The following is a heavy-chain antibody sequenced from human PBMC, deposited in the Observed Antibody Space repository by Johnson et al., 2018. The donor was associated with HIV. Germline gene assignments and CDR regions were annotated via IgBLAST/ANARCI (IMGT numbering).Heavy chain of an antibody. CDR2: ISYDGSNK. J-gene: IGHJ3*02. CDR1: GFTFSSYA. CDR3: ARDNFGGLNAFDI. V-gene: IGHV3-30-3*01. Sequence: QVQLVESGGGVVQPGRSLRLSCAASGFTFSSYAMHWVRQAPGKGLEWVAVISYDGSNKYYADSVKGRFTISRDNSKNTLYLQMNSLRAEDTAVYYCARDNFGGLNAFDIWGQGTKVTVSS. D-gene: IGHD3-10*01.